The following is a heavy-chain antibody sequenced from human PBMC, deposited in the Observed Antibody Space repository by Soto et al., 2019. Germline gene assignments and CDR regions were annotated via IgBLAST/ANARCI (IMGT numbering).Heavy chain of an antibody. V-gene: IGHV3-33*01. CDR3: ARGGRYCSSTSGYFYFYYYMDV. CDR1: GFTFSSYG. CDR2: IWYDGSNK. Sequence: QVQLVESGGGVVQPGRSLRLSCAASGFTFSSYGMHWVRQAPGKGLEWVAVIWYDGSNKYYEDSVKGRFTISRDNSKNTLYLQMNSLRDEDTAVYYCARGGRYCSSTSGYFYFYYYMDVWGKGTTVTVSS. D-gene: IGHD2-2*01. J-gene: IGHJ6*03.